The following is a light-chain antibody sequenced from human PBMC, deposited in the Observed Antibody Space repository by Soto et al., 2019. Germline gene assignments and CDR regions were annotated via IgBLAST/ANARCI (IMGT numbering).Light chain of an antibody. CDR1: SSDIGSYDL. J-gene: IGLJ1*01. Sequence: QSALTQPASVSGSPGQSITISCTGTSSDIGSYDLVSWYQQHPGTAPKLIIYEVTKRPSGVSTRCSGAKSGTTASLTISGLQAVDEADYYCCSFADFTYVFGTGTKLTVL. CDR3: CSFADFTYV. CDR2: EVT. V-gene: IGLV2-23*02.